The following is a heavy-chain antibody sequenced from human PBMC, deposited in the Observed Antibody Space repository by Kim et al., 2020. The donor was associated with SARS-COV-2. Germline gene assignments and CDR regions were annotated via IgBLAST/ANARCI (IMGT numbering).Heavy chain of an antibody. J-gene: IGHJ6*02. V-gene: IGHV3-9*01. CDR1: GFNFDDYA. CDR2: ISWDSGTI. D-gene: IGHD3-3*01. Sequence: GGSLRLSCAASGFNFDDYAMNWVRQAPGKGLEWVSGISWDSGTIDYVDSVKGRFTISRDYVKNSLFLQMNSLRSEDTALYYCAKGGVVVSDTSYYYGMDVWGQGTTVTVSS. CDR3: AKGGVVVSDTSYYYGMDV.